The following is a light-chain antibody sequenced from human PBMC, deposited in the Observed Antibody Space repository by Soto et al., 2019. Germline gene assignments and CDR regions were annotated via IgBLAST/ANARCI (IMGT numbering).Light chain of an antibody. Sequence: DIQMTQSPSSLSASVGDRVTIACRASQGISSFLNWYQQRPGKAPKLLISSASRLQSGVTSRFSGSGTGTDFTLTISSLQPEDFATYYCQQSYSAPPTFGQGTKVDSK. J-gene: IGKJ1*01. CDR1: QGISSF. V-gene: IGKV1-39*01. CDR2: SAS. CDR3: QQSYSAPPT.